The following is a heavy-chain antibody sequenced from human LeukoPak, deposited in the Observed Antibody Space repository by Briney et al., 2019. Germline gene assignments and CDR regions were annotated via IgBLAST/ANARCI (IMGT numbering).Heavy chain of an antibody. J-gene: IGHJ4*02. Sequence: GGSLRLSCAASGFTVSSNYMSWVRQAPGKGLEWVSVIYSGGSTYYADSVKGRFTISRDNSKNTLYLQMNSLRAEDAAVYYRARNNYYDSSGSLDYWGQGTLVTVSS. CDR1: GFTVSSNY. CDR2: IYSGGST. D-gene: IGHD3-22*01. CDR3: ARNNYYDSSGSLDY. V-gene: IGHV3-53*01.